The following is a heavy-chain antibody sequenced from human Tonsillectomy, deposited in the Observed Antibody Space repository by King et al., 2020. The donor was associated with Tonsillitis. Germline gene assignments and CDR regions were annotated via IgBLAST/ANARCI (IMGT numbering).Heavy chain of an antibody. Sequence: TLKESGPVLVKPTETLTLTCTVSGFSLSNARMGVSWIRQPPGKALEWLADIFSNDEKSYSTSLKSRPTISKDTSKSQVVLSMTNMDPVDTATYYCARTLGRYYYDSTTYHFDYWGQGTLVTVSS. CDR2: IFSNDEK. V-gene: IGHV2-26*01. D-gene: IGHD3-22*01. J-gene: IGHJ4*02. CDR1: GFSLSNARMG. CDR3: ARTLGRYYYDSTTYHFDY.